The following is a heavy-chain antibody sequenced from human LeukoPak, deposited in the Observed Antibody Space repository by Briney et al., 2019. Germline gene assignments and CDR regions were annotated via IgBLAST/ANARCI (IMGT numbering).Heavy chain of an antibody. J-gene: IGHJ6*03. CDR2: ISWNSGSI. CDR1: GFTFDDYA. D-gene: IGHD4-17*01. Sequence: GRSLRLSCAASGFTFDDYAMHWVRQAPGKGLEWVSGISWNSGSIGYADSVKGRFTISRDNSKNTLYLQMNSLRAEDTAVYYCAKGGTVTTFHYYYYMDVWGKGTTVTISS. V-gene: IGHV3-9*01. CDR3: AKGGTVTTFHYYYYMDV.